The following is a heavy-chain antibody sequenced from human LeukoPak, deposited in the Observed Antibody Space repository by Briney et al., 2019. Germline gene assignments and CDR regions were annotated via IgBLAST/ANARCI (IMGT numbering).Heavy chain of an antibody. Sequence: GGSLKISCKGSGYSFTSYWIGWVRQMPGKGLEWMGIIYPGDSDTRYSPSFQGQVTISADKSISTAYLQWSSLKASDTAMYYCASTYYYDSSPTDAFDIWGQGTMVTVSS. D-gene: IGHD3-22*01. CDR2: IYPGDSDT. CDR3: ASTYYYDSSPTDAFDI. V-gene: IGHV5-51*01. CDR1: GYSFTSYW. J-gene: IGHJ3*02.